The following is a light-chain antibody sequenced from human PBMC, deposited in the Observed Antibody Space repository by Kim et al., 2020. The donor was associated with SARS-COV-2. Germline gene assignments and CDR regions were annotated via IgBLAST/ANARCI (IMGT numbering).Light chain of an antibody. CDR2: AAS. CDR1: QSISTY. CDR3: QQSHTSWT. V-gene: IGKV1-39*01. J-gene: IGKJ1*01. Sequence: SASVGDRVTITCRASQSISTYLNWYQLKPGKAPKLLISAASTLHSGAPSRFSGSGSGTDFTLTILNLQPEDVATYFCQQSHTSWTFGQGTKVDIK.